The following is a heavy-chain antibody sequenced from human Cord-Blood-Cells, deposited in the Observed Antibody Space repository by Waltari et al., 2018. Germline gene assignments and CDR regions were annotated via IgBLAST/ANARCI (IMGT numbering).Heavy chain of an antibody. CDR2: IYYSGSP. Sequence: QLQLQESGPGLVKPSETLSLTCTVSGGSISSSSYYWGWIRQPPGKGLECIGSIYYSGSPYYHPARKRLVTISVDTSKNQFSVKLSSVTAADTAVYYCARGGSGGDYFDYWGQGTLVTVSS. CDR3: ARGGSGGDYFDY. J-gene: IGHJ4*02. V-gene: IGHV4-39*01. CDR1: GGSISSSSYY. D-gene: IGHD3-10*01.